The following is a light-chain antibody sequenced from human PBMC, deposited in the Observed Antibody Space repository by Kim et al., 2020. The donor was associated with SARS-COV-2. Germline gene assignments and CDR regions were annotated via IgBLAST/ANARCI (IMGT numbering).Light chain of an antibody. CDR1: SSNIGNNY. J-gene: IGLJ2*01. V-gene: IGLV1-47*01. CDR2: RDN. Sequence: GLRVTVNSYGSSSNIGNNYVSWYRQLPATSPKVLSYRDNRRPSGGPERFSGSKSGSSASLAISGLRSEDEAEYYCAGWEASLSGQVFGGGTQLTVL. CDR3: AGWEASLSGQV.